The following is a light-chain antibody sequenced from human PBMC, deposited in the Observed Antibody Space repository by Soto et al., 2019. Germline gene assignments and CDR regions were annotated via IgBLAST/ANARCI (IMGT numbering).Light chain of an antibody. J-gene: IGLJ1*01. CDR3: SSYAGSNILV. V-gene: IGLV2-8*01. CDR2: EVS. CDR1: SSDIGGYIY. Sequence: QSVLTQPPSASGSPGQSVTICCTGTSSDIGGYIYVSWYQQHPGKAPKLMISEVSRRPSGVPERCCGCKSGNTASLTVSGLQADDEAHYYCSSYAGSNILVFGTGTKRTVL.